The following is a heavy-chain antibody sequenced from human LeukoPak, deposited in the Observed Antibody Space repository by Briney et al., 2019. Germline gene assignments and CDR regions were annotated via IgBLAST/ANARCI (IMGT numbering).Heavy chain of an antibody. D-gene: IGHD6-19*01. J-gene: IGHJ2*01. CDR1: GFTFSSYA. CDR3: AKEPTSRGSGRGYFDL. V-gene: IGHV3-23*01. CDR2: ISPSGGST. Sequence: PGGPLRLSCAASGFTFSSYAMSWVRQAPGRGLEWVSAISPSGGSTYYPDSVKGRFTISRDNSKNTLYLQVNSLRAEDTAVYFCAKEPTSRGSGRGYFDLWGRGTLVTVSS.